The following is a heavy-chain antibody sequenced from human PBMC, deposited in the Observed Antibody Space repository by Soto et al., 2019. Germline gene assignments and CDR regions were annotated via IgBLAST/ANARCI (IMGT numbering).Heavy chain of an antibody. Sequence: PGESLKISCKGSGYNFNNYWIGWVRQVSGIGLEWMGIIYPADSDTRYSPSFQGQVTITADKSISTAYPQWSRLKASDTAIYYCVIGVPLYYFPYSAQGALVTGSS. CDR1: GYNFNNYW. CDR2: IYPADSDT. V-gene: IGHV5-51*01. J-gene: IGHJ4*02. D-gene: IGHD3-16*01. CDR3: VIGVPLYYFPY.